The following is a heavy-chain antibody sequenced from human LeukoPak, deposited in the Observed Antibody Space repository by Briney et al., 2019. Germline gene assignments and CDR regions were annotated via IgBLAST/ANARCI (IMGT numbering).Heavy chain of an antibody. J-gene: IGHJ4*02. Sequence: GASVKVSCKASGYTFTSYAISWVRQAPGQGLEWMGRIIPILGIANYAQKFQGRVTITADKSTSTAYMELSSLRSEDTAVYYCASCSHLGSGWYGPSDYWGQGTLVTVSS. V-gene: IGHV1-69*04. CDR1: GYTFTSYA. CDR2: IIPILGIA. CDR3: ASCSHLGSGWYGPSDY. D-gene: IGHD6-19*01.